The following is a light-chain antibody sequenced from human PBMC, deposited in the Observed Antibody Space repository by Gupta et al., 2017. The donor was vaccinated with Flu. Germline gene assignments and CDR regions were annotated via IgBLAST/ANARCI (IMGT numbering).Light chain of an antibody. CDR2: KDI. CDR3: QAAYSGGTTDVI. Sequence: SYEMQQPSSAAVSSGKTARITCSGDALTKQYAYCYQQKPSQAPALMIYKDIERPSGSPERFSGSSSGTTVTLTISGVQAYEEADYYCQAAYSGGTTDVIFGGGTKLTVL. J-gene: IGLJ2*01. CDR1: ALTKQY. V-gene: IGLV3-25*02.